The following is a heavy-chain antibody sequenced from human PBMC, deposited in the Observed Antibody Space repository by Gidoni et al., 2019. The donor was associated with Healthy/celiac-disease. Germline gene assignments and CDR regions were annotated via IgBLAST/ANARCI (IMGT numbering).Heavy chain of an antibody. V-gene: IGHV4-59*01. J-gene: IGHJ6*02. CDR3: ARDLPRYSNQHKYYGMDV. CDR2: IYYSGST. CDR1: GGSISSYY. D-gene: IGHD4-4*01. Sequence: QVQLQESGPGLVKPSETLSLTCTVPGGSISSYYWSWIRQPPGKGLEWIGYIYYSGSTNYNPSLKSRVTISVDTSKNQFSLKLSSVTAADTAVYYCARDLPRYSNQHKYYGMDVWGQGTTVTVSS.